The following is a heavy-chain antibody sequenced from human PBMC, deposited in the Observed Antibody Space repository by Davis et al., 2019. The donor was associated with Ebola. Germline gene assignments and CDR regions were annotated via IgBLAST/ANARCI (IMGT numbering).Heavy chain of an antibody. CDR1: GGSFSGYY. J-gene: IGHJ4*02. D-gene: IGHD2-15*01. CDR2: INHSGST. V-gene: IGHV4-34*01. Sequence: SETLSLTCAVYGGSFSGYYWSWIRQPPGKGLEWIGEINHSGSTNYNPSLKSRVTISVDTSKNQFSLKLSSVTAADTAVYYCARLVCSGGSCYFDYWGQGTLVTVSS. CDR3: ARLVCSGGSCYFDY.